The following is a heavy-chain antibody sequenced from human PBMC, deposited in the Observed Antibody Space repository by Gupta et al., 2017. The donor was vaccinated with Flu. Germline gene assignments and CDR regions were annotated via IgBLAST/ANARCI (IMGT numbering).Heavy chain of an antibody. CDR1: GYTFTGAF. CDR2: LNPNSGET. D-gene: IGHD4-4*01. CDR3: ASPVVTRDAFDI. V-gene: IGHV1-2*06. Sequence: QVPVVQSGAEVKKPGASVKVSCKTSGYTFTGAFIPWVRQAPGQGLEWVGRLNPNSGETIYAQKCQGRVTMTRDTSISTAYMELSWLRSDDTAVYYCASPVVTRDAFDIWGQGSIVTVSS. J-gene: IGHJ3*02.